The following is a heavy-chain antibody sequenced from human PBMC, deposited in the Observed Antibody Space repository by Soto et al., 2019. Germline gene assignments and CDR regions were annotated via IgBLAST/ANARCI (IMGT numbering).Heavy chain of an antibody. CDR2: INANSGVT. J-gene: IGHJ6*03. V-gene: IGHV1-2*04. CDR3: ARESGGATATLDYYYFYMDV. Sequence: QVQLVQSGAEVKKPGASVTVSCRSSGDTFNDYYIHWVRQAPGQRLEWMGWINANSGVTKYAQKFQGWVSMTRDTSIRTVYMQLSRLRSDDTAVYYCARESGGATATLDYYYFYMDVWGTGTTVTVSS. CDR1: GDTFNDYY. D-gene: IGHD5-12*01.